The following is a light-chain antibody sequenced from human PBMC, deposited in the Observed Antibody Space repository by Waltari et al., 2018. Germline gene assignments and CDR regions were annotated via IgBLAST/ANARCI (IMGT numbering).Light chain of an antibody. Sequence: QSALTQPASVPGSPGQSITISCPGTTSEAPWYQQHPGKVPKLILYDGNKRPSGISNRFSGSKSADAASLTISGLQADDEADYYCSCFTTTNTLVFGGGTKVTVL. CDR2: DGN. CDR1: TSEA. J-gene: IGLJ2*01. CDR3: SCFTTTNTLV. V-gene: IGLV2-23*01.